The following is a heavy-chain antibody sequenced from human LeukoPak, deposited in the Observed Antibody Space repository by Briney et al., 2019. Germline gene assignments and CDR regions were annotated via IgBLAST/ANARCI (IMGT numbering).Heavy chain of an antibody. V-gene: IGHV3-48*02. CDR1: GFTFSTYS. CDR2: ISSGSSTI. Sequence: GGSLGLSCAAFGFTFSTYSMNWVRQAPGKGLEWVSYISSGSSTIHYADSVKGRFTISRDNAKNSLYLQMSSLRDEDTAVYYCARDYGYSSSFDYWGQGTLVTLSS. CDR3: ARDYGYSSSFDY. D-gene: IGHD6-13*01. J-gene: IGHJ4*02.